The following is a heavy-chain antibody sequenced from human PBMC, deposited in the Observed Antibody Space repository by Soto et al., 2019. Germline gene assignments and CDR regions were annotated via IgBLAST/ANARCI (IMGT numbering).Heavy chain of an antibody. D-gene: IGHD3-10*02. CDR3: ASTDYVAYYMDV. Sequence: PSETLSLTCTVSGGSISSYYWSWIRQPPGKGMEWIGYIYYSGSTNYNPSLKSRVTISVDTSKNQFYLKLSSVTAADTAVYYCASTDYVAYYMDVWGQGTTVTVSS. CDR2: IYYSGST. J-gene: IGHJ6*03. V-gene: IGHV4-59*01. CDR1: GGSISSYY.